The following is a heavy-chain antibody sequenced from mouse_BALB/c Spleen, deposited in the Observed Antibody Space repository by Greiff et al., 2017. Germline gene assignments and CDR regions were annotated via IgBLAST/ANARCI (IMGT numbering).Heavy chain of an antibody. CDR2: ISDGGSYT. V-gene: IGHV5-4*02. CDR1: GFTFSDYY. J-gene: IGHJ4*01. Sequence: EVKLMESGRGLVKPGGSLKLSCAASGFTFSDYYMYWVRQTPEKRLEWVATISDGGSYTYYPDSVKGRFTISRDNAKNNLYLQMSSLKSEDTAMYYCASIGTTTGGYAMDYWGQGTSVTVSS. D-gene: IGHD2-14*01. CDR3: ASIGTTTGGYAMDY.